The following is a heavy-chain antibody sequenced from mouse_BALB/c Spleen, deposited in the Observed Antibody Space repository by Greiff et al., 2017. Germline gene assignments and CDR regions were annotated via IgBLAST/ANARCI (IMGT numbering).Heavy chain of an antibody. D-gene: IGHD2-3*01. Sequence: ESGPGLVKPSQSLSLTCTVTGYSITSDYAWNWIRQFPGNKLEWMGYISYSGSTSYNPSLKSRISITRDTSKNQFFLQLNSVTTEDTATYYCARRSPIYEFYAMDYWGQGTSVTVSS. CDR3: ARRSPIYEFYAMDY. CDR2: ISYSGST. J-gene: IGHJ4*01. V-gene: IGHV3-2*02. CDR1: GYSITSDYA.